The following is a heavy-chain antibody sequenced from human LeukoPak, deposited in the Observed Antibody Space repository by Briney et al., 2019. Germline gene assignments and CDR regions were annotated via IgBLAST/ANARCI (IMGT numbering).Heavy chain of an antibody. CDR3: ARSRGVRGVIFDY. V-gene: IGHV4-31*03. D-gene: IGHD3-10*01. Sequence: SETLSLTCTVSGGSISSGGYYWSWIRQHPGKGLEWIGYIYYSGSTYYNPSLKSRVTISVDTSKNQFSLKLSSVTAADTAVYYCARSRGVRGVIFDYWGQGTLVTVSS. CDR1: GGSISSGGYY. J-gene: IGHJ4*02. CDR2: IYYSGST.